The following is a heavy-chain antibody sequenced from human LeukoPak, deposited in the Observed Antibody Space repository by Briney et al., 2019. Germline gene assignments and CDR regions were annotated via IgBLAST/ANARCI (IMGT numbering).Heavy chain of an antibody. CDR2: IRSDGSIK. CDR3: AKEGVYYESSGYFPFDY. CDR1: GFSFSNYG. V-gene: IGHV3-30*02. Sequence: GGSLRLSCTTSGFSFSNYGMHWVRQAPGKGLEWVTFIRSDGSIKYYADSVKGRFTISRDNSKNTLFLQMNSLRPEDSAVYYCAKEGVYYESSGYFPFDYWGQGTLVPVSS. D-gene: IGHD3-22*01. J-gene: IGHJ4*02.